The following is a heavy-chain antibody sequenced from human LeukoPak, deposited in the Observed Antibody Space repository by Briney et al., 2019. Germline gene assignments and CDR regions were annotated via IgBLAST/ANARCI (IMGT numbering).Heavy chain of an antibody. J-gene: IGHJ1*01. CDR1: GYTLTELS. CDR2: FDPEDGET. CDR3: ARLKYYYDSSGYRAEYFQH. D-gene: IGHD3-22*01. Sequence: ATVKVSCKVSGYTLTELSMHWVRQAPGKGLEWMGGFDPEDGETIYAQKFQGRVTMTEDTSTDTAYMELSSLRSEDTAVYYCARLKYYYDSSGYRAEYFQHWGQGTLVTVSS. V-gene: IGHV1-24*01.